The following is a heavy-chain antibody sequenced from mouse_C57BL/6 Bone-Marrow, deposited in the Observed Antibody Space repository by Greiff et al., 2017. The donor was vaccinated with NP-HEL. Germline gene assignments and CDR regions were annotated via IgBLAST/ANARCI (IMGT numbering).Heavy chain of an antibody. J-gene: IGHJ2*01. CDR3: ASPHYYGSRYYFDY. CDR1: GYTFTSYW. Sequence: VKLQQPGAELVKPGASVKLSCKASGYTFTSYWMQWVKQRPGQGLEWIGEIDPSDSYTNYNQKFKGKATLTVDTSSSTAYMQLSSLTSEDSAVYYCASPHYYGSRYYFDYWGQGTTLTVSS. CDR2: IDPSDSYT. V-gene: IGHV1-50*01. D-gene: IGHD1-1*01.